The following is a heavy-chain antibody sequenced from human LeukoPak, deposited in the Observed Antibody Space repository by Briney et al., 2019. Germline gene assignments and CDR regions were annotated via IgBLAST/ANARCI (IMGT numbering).Heavy chain of an antibody. CDR1: GFTFNDHA. V-gene: IGHV3-9*01. Sequence: PGRSLRLSCAASGFTFNDHAMYWVRQAPGKGLEWVSGINWNSDNIGYADSVRGRFTNSRDDAKNSPFLQMNSLRVEDTALYYCARASYYYDTTGLGAVDIWGQGTMVTVSS. D-gene: IGHD3-22*01. CDR3: ARASYYYDTTGLGAVDI. J-gene: IGHJ3*02. CDR2: INWNSDNI.